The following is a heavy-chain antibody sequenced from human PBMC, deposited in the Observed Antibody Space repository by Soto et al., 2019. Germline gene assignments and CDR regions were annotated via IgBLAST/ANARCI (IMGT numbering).Heavy chain of an antibody. V-gene: IGHV1-18*01. CDR1: GYTFTSYG. J-gene: IGHJ6*02. CDR3: ARVPAVSAAAVVTGTTDYYYGMDV. Sequence: ASVKVSCKASGYTFTSYGISWVRQAPGQGLEWMGWISAYNGNTNYAQKLQGRVTMTTDTSTSTAYMELRSLRSDDTAVYYCARVPAVSAAAVVTGTTDYYYGMDVWGQGTTVTVSS. CDR2: ISAYNGNT. D-gene: IGHD1-20*01.